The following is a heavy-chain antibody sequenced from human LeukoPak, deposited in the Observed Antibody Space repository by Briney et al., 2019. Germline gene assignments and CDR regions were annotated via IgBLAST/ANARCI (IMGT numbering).Heavy chain of an antibody. CDR1: GFTVSSNY. CDR2: ISYDGSNK. D-gene: IGHD3-22*01. J-gene: IGHJ4*02. Sequence: PGGSLRLSCAASGFTVSSNYMSWVRQAPGKGLEWVAVISYDGSNKYYADSVKGRFTISRDNSKNTLYLRMNSLRAEDTAVYYCARDRYYYDSSGYAYWGQGTLVTVSS. V-gene: IGHV3-30*03. CDR3: ARDRYYYDSSGYAY.